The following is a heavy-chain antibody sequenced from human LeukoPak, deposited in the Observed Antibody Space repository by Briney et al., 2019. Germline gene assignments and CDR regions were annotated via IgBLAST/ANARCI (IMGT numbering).Heavy chain of an antibody. J-gene: IGHJ4*02. CDR3: ARDFERPDY. Sequence: GASEKASCKASGYTFTDYYIHWVRQAPGQGLEWMGRINPNSGGTNYAQKFQGRVTMTRDTSISTAYMELRRLRSDDTAVYYCARDFERPDYWGQGTLVTVSS. CDR1: GYTFTDYY. CDR2: INPNSGGT. V-gene: IGHV1-2*06.